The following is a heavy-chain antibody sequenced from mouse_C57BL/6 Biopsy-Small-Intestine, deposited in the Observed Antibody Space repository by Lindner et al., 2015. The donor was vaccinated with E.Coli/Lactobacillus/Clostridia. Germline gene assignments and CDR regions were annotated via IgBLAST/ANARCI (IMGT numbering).Heavy chain of an antibody. CDR3: ARPLGYSIGWFPY. Sequence: SVKVSCKASGGTFSSYAMTWVRQAPGQGLEWMGGILPVFRTAKYAEKFQGRLTITADESTSTVYMELDSLRSEDTAVYYCARPLGYSIGWFPYWGQGTPVTVSS. CDR2: ILPVFRTA. J-gene: IGHJ4*01. CDR1: GGTFSSYA. V-gene: IGHV1-85*01. D-gene: IGHD1-3*01.